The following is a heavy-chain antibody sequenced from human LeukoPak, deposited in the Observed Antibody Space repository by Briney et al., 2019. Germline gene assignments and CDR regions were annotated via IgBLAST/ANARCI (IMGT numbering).Heavy chain of an antibody. Sequence: SETLSLTCTVSGGSISSYYWSWIRQPPGKGLEWIGYIDNSGSTNYNPSLKSRVTISADTSKSQFSLKLSSVTAADTAVYYCASRSYYYDSSGYLGGFRAFDIWGQGTMVAVSS. D-gene: IGHD3-22*01. CDR1: GGSISSYY. J-gene: IGHJ3*02. V-gene: IGHV4-59*01. CDR2: IDNSGST. CDR3: ASRSYYYDSSGYLGGFRAFDI.